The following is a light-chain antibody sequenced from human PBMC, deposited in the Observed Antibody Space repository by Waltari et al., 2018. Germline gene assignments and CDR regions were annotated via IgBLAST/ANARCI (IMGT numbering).Light chain of an antibody. Sequence: DIQMTQSPSSLSASVGDRVTITCRASQSISSYLNWYQHKPGKAPKLLIDAASSLQSGVPSRFSGSGSGTDFTLTISSLQPEDFATYYCQQSYSTPWTFGQGIKVEIK. V-gene: IGKV1-39*01. J-gene: IGKJ1*01. CDR2: AAS. CDR1: QSISSY. CDR3: QQSYSTPWT.